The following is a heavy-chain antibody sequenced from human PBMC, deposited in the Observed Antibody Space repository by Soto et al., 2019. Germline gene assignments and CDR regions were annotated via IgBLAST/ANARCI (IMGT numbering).Heavy chain of an antibody. D-gene: IGHD4-17*01. V-gene: IGHV4-31*03. CDR1: GGSISSGGYY. Sequence: QVQLQESGPGLVKPSQTLSLTCTVSGGSISSGGYYWSWIRQHPGKGLEWIGYIYYSGSTYYNPSLKSRVTISVDTSKNQFFLKLSSVTAADTAVYYCARDLDGDYHDAFDIWGQGTMVTVSS. CDR2: IYYSGST. J-gene: IGHJ3*02. CDR3: ARDLDGDYHDAFDI.